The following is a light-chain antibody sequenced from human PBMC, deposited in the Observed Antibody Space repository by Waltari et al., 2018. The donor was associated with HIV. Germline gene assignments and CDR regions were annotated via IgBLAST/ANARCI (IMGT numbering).Light chain of an antibody. V-gene: IGLV2-23*02. CDR1: SYNIGSYNL. Sequence: ALTQPASMSGSPGQPITISCTGTSYNIGSYNLVSWYQQRSGKAPKLIIYEVNKRPSGVSNRFSGSKSGNTASLTISGLQPGDEADYYCSSYAGTSNYVFGTGTEVTVL. J-gene: IGLJ1*01. CDR2: EVN. CDR3: SSYAGTSNYV.